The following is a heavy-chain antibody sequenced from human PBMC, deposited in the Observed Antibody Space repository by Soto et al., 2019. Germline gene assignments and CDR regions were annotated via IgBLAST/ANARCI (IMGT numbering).Heavy chain of an antibody. V-gene: IGHV4-38-2*01. Sequence: SETLSLTCAVSGYSISSGYYWGWIRQTPGKGLEWIASIYHSGSTYYNPSLKSRVTISVDTSKNQFSLKLTSVTAADTAVYYCARGAATVTPGWFDPWGQGFMVTVSS. CDR1: GYSISSGYY. D-gene: IGHD4-17*01. CDR2: IYHSGST. CDR3: ARGAATVTPGWFDP. J-gene: IGHJ5*02.